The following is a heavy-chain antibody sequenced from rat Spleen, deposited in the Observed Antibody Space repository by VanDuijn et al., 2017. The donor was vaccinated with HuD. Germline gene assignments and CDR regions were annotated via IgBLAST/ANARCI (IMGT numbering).Heavy chain of an antibody. CDR3: TRGYVMDA. J-gene: IGHJ4*01. V-gene: IGHV5S13*01. Sequence: EVQLVESGGGSVQPGRSLKLSCAASGFTFNKYDMAWVRQAPTKGLEWIASISTGGDNTYFRDSVKGRFTLSRDNAKNTQSLQMDILRAEETAIYYCTRGYVMDAWGQGASVTVSS. CDR1: GFTFNKYD. CDR2: ISTGGDNT.